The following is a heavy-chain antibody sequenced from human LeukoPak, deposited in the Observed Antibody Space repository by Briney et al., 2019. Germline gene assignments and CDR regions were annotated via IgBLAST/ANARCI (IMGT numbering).Heavy chain of an antibody. CDR3: ARDTWELPYYFDY. D-gene: IGHD1-26*01. Sequence: ASVKVSCKASGYTFTGHYTHWVRQAPGQGLEWMGWINPHSGGTIYAQRFQGRVTMTRDTSISTAYMELSSLRSDDTAVYYCARDTWELPYYFDYWGQGTLVTVSS. V-gene: IGHV1-2*02. CDR1: GYTFTGHY. CDR2: INPHSGGT. J-gene: IGHJ4*02.